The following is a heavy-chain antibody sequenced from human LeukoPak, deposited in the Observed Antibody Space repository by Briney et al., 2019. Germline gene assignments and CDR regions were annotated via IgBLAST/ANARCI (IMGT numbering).Heavy chain of an antibody. D-gene: IGHD6-13*01. CDR2: IYYSGST. Sequence: PSETLSLTCTVSGGSISGYYWSWIRQPPGKGLEWIGYIYYSGSTNYNPSLKSRVTISVDTSKNQFSLKLSSVTAADTAVYYCATSSWTEYFQHWGQGTLVTVSS. CDR1: GGSISGYY. J-gene: IGHJ1*01. V-gene: IGHV4-59*08. CDR3: ATSSWTEYFQH.